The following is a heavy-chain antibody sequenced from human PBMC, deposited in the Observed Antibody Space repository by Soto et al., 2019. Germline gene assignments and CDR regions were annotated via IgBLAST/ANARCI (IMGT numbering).Heavy chain of an antibody. CDR2: IYHSGST. Sequence: SETLSLTCAVSGGSISSGGYSWSWIRQPPGKGLEWIGYIYHSGSTYYNPSLKSRVTISVDRSKNQFSLKLSSVTAADTAVYYCARTGSLAEYFQHWGQGTLVTVSS. J-gene: IGHJ1*01. CDR1: GGSISSGGYS. CDR3: ARTGSLAEYFQH. V-gene: IGHV4-30-2*01.